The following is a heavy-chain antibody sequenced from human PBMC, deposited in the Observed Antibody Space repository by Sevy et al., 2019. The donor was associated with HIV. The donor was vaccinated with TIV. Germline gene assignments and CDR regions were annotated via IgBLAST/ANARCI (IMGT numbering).Heavy chain of an antibody. CDR1: GFTFNDYN. J-gene: IGHJ4*02. CDR2: ISTSTSTTTI. Sequence: GGSLRLSCAASGFTFNDYNLSWIRQAPGKGLEWVSYISTSTSTTTIYYADSVKGRFTISRDNAMQSLYLEMNNLRVEDSGIYYCARRYFDVWGQGTLVTVSS. V-gene: IGHV3-11*04. CDR3: ARRYFDV. D-gene: IGHD3-16*02.